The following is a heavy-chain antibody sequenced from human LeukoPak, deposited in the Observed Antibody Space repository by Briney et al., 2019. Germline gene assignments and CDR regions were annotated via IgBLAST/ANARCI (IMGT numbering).Heavy chain of an antibody. J-gene: IGHJ4*02. D-gene: IGHD3-16*01. Sequence: GGSLRLSCAASGFTFSSYGMHWVRQAPGKGLEWVAFIRYDGSNKYYADSMKGRFTISRDNSKNTLYLQMNSLRAEDTAVYYCAKDSEAGEWQAYYFDYWGQGTLVTVSS. CDR3: AKDSEAGEWQAYYFDY. CDR2: IRYDGSNK. CDR1: GFTFSSYG. V-gene: IGHV3-30*02.